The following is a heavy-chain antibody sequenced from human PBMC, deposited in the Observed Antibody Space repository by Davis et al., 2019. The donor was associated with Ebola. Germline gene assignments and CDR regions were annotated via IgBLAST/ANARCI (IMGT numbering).Heavy chain of an antibody. CDR3: AREVLNWPDY. V-gene: IGHV3-23*01. Sequence: GESLKISCAASGFPFTYYAMSWVRQAPGKGLEWVSAISGSGVSTYYADSVKGRFTISRDNSKNTLYLQMNSLRAEDTAVYYCAREVLNWPDYWGQGTLVTVSS. D-gene: IGHD3-10*01. CDR2: ISGSGVST. CDR1: GFPFTYYA. J-gene: IGHJ4*02.